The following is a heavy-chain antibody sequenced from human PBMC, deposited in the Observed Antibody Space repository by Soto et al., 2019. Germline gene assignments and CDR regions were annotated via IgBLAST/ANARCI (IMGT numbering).Heavy chain of an antibody. Sequence: SETLSLTCTVSGGSISSSLFYWGWIRQPPGKGLGWIGNIYSTGSTDYNPSLKSRVTVSVDTSKNQFSLRAEDTAVYYCAKETRYYDSSCYLDYWGQGTLVTVSS. V-gene: IGHV4-39*02. CDR1: GGSISSSLFY. CDR2: IYSTGST. D-gene: IGHD3-22*01. J-gene: IGHJ4*02. CDR3: AKETRYYDSSCYLDY.